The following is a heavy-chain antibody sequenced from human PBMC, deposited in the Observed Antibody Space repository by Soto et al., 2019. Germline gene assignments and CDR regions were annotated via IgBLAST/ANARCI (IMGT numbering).Heavy chain of an antibody. CDR1: GGYISSYY. CDR2: IYYSGST. CDR3: ASGYDFYYYMDV. D-gene: IGHD5-12*01. Sequence: NPSETLSLTCTGSGGYISSYYWSWIRQPPRKGLEWIGYIYYSGSTNYNPSLKSRVTISVDTSNNEFSLKLSSVTAADTAVYYCASGYDFYYYMDVWGKGTTVTVS. J-gene: IGHJ6*03. V-gene: IGHV4-59*08.